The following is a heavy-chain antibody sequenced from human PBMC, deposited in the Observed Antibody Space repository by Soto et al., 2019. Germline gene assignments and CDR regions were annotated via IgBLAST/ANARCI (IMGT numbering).Heavy chain of an antibody. J-gene: IGHJ3*02. CDR1: GYTFTSYY. D-gene: IGHD3-16*02. V-gene: IGHV1-46*01. CDR2: INPSGGST. CDR3: ASSRDDYVWGSYHPIDGAFDI. Sequence: ASVKVSCKASGYTFTSYYMHWVRQAPGQGLEWMGIINPSGGSTSYAQKFQGRVTMTRDTSTSTVYMELSSLRSEDTAVYYCASSRDDYVWGSYHPIDGAFDIWGQGTMVTVSS.